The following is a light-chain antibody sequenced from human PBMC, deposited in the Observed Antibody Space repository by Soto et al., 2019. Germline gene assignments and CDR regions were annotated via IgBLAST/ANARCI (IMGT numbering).Light chain of an antibody. Sequence: EVVMTQSPATLSVSPADTATLSCRASQGVSSSLAWYQQKSGQAPRLLIYGASTRATGVPARFSGSGSGTEFTLTISRLQSEDFAVYYCQQYYNWRPRFGQGTKVEIK. CDR3: QQYYNWRPR. CDR2: GAS. J-gene: IGKJ1*01. V-gene: IGKV3-15*01. CDR1: QGVSSS.